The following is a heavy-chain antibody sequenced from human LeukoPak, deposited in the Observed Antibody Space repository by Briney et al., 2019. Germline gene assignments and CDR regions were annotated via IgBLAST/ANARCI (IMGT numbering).Heavy chain of an antibody. V-gene: IGHV4-4*07. CDR3: ASSLYYYASSGYLNYYYGMDV. Sequence: SETLSRTCTVSGGSISSYYWSWIRQPAGKGLEWIGRIYTSGSTNYNPSLKSRVTMSVDTSKNQFSLKLSSVTAAGTAVYYCASSLYYYASSGYLNYYYGMDVWGQGTTVTVSS. J-gene: IGHJ6*02. CDR1: GGSISSYY. D-gene: IGHD3-22*01. CDR2: IYTSGST.